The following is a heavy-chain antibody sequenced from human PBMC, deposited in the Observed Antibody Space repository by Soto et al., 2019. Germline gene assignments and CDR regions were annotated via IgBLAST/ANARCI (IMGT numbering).Heavy chain of an antibody. CDR2: ITGSGDKT. CDR1: AFTFSSYS. D-gene: IGHD3-22*01. J-gene: IGHJ4*02. Sequence: EVQLLESGGGLVQPGGSLRLSCAATSAFTFSSYSMSWVRQTPGKGLEWVSAITGSGDKTYYADSVEGRFTISRDNSKDTHYLQMSSLRAEDTAIYYCATMRGFFEFWGQGTLVTVSS. V-gene: IGHV3-23*01. CDR3: ATMRGFFEF.